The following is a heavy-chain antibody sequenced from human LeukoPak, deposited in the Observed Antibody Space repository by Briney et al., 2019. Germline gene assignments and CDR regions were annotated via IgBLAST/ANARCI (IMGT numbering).Heavy chain of an antibody. D-gene: IGHD3-9*01. CDR2: IYYSGST. J-gene: IGHJ3*02. CDR1: GGSITSYY. CDR3: ARLGGLRYDAFDI. Sequence: SETLSLTCSVSGGSITSYYWSWIRQPPGKGLEWVGYIYYSGSTNYSPSLKSRVTVSVDTSKNQFSLKLRSVTAADTAVYYCARLGGLRYDAFDIWGQGTMVTVSS. V-gene: IGHV4-59*08.